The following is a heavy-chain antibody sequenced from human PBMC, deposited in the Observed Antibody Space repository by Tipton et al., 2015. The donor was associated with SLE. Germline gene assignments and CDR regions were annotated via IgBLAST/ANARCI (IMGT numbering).Heavy chain of an antibody. Sequence: SLRLSCAASGFTFSSYEMNWVRQAPGKGLEWVSYISSSGSTIYYADSVKGRFTISRDNAKNSLYLQMNSLRAEDTAVYYCAREYYDSSGNYYDYWGQGTLVTVSS. CDR1: GFTFSSYE. V-gene: IGHV3-48*03. CDR3: AREYYDSSGNYYDY. D-gene: IGHD3-22*01. J-gene: IGHJ4*02. CDR2: ISSSGSTI.